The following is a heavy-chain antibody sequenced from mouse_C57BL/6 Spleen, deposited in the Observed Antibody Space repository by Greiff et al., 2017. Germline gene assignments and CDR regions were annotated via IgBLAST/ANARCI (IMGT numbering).Heavy chain of an antibody. CDR1: GYAFSSYW. V-gene: IGHV1-80*01. D-gene: IGHD2-4*01. J-gene: IGHJ4*01. Sequence: VKLVESGAELVKPGASVKISCKASGYAFSSYWMNWVKQRPGKGLEWIGQIYPGDGDTNYNGKFKGKATLTADKSSSTAYMQLSSLTSEDSAVYFCAPYYDYDPGYAMDYWGQGTSVTVSS. CDR2: IYPGDGDT. CDR3: APYYDYDPGYAMDY.